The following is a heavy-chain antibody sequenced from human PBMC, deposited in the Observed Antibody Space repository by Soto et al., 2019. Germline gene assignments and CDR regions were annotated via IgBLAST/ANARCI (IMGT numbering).Heavy chain of an antibody. Sequence: LSLTCTVSGGSVSSSYWIWVRQPAGKGLEWIGRIHTRGIINYNPSLTGRVTMSVDTSKNQVFLRLSSVTAADTGVYYCARGHSSRSGYYDVAWGQGTLVTVSS. CDR1: GGSVSSSY. CDR2: IHTRGII. D-gene: IGHD3-22*01. V-gene: IGHV4-4*07. CDR3: ARGHSSRSGYYDVA. J-gene: IGHJ5*02.